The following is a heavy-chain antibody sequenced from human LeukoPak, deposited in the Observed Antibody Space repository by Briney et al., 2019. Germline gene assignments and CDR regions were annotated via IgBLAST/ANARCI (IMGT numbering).Heavy chain of an antibody. D-gene: IGHD4-17*01. J-gene: IGHJ3*02. CDR3: ARAPNLAVTIDAFDI. Sequence: PSETLSLTCTVSGGSISSGDYYWSWIRQPPGKGLEWIGYIYYSGSTYYNPSLKSRDTISVDTSKNQFSLKLSSVTAADTAVYYCARAPNLAVTIDAFDIWGQGTMVTVSS. CDR1: GGSISSGDYY. V-gene: IGHV4-30-4*01. CDR2: IYYSGST.